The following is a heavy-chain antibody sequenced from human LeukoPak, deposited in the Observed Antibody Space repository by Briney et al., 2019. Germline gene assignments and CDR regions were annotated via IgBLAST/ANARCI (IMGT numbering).Heavy chain of an antibody. CDR3: ARVGRGDHFDY. Sequence: PSQTLSLTCTVSGGSISSGGYYWSWIRQPPGKGLEWIGYIYHSGSTYYNPSLKSRVTISVDRSKNQFSLKLSSVTAADTAVYYCARVGRGDHFDYWGQGTLVTVSS. V-gene: IGHV4-30-2*01. CDR2: IYHSGST. CDR1: GGSISSGGYY. J-gene: IGHJ4*02. D-gene: IGHD2-21*01.